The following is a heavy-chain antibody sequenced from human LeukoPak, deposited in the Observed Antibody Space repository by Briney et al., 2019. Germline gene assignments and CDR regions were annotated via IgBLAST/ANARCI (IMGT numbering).Heavy chain of an antibody. D-gene: IGHD6-6*01. V-gene: IGHV4-59*01. CDR1: GGSISSYY. CDR3: ARRSIAARYYWFDP. J-gene: IGHJ5*02. CDR2: IYYSGST. Sequence: SETLSLTCTVSGGSISSYYWSWIRQPPGKGLEWIGYIYYSGSTNYNPSLKGRVTISVDTSKNQFSLKLSSVTAADTAVYYCARRSIAARYYWFDPWGQGTLVTVSS.